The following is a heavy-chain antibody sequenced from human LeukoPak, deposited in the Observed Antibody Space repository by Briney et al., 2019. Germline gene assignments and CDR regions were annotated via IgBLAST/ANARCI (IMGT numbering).Heavy chain of an antibody. D-gene: IGHD3-3*01. V-gene: IGHV4-59*01. CDR3: ASKSERFLETGAFDI. CDR1: GVSISSYY. Sequence: SETLSLTCTVSGVSISSYYWSWIRQPPGEGLEWIGYIYYSGSTNYNPSLESRVTISVDTSKNQFSLRLSSVTAADTAVYFCASKSERFLETGAFDIWGQGTMVTVSS. CDR2: IYYSGST. J-gene: IGHJ3*02.